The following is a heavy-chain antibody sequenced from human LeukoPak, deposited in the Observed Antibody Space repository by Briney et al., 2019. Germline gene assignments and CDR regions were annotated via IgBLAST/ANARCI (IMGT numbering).Heavy chain of an antibody. J-gene: IGHJ4*02. Sequence: PSETLSLTCTVSGGSISSSNYYWGWIRQPPGKGLEWIGNIYYSESTYYKPSLKTRVTISVDTSKNQFSLKLTSVTAADTAVYYCARHASVDGNWPRPLDYWGQGSLVTVSS. V-gene: IGHV4-39*01. CDR1: GGSISSSNYY. D-gene: IGHD6-19*01. CDR2: IYYSEST. CDR3: ARHASVDGNWPRPLDY.